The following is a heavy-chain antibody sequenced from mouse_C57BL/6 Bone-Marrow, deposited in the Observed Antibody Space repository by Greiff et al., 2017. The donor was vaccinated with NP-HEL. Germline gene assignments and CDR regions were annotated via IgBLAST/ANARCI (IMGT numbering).Heavy chain of an antibody. CDR2: ISSGSSTI. CDR1: GFTFSDYG. V-gene: IGHV5-17*01. CDR3: ARREAKLGPLFDY. J-gene: IGHJ2*01. D-gene: IGHD4-1*01. Sequence: EVQLQQSGGGLVKPGGSLKLSCAASGFTFSDYGMHWVRPAPEKGLEWVAYISSGSSTIYYADTVKGRFTISRDNAKNTLFLQMTSLRSEDTAMYYCARREAKLGPLFDYWGQGTTRTVSS.